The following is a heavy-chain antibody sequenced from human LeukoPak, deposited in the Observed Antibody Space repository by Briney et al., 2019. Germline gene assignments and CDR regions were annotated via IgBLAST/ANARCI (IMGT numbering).Heavy chain of an antibody. V-gene: IGHV1-69*05. J-gene: IGHJ4*02. D-gene: IGHD4-23*01. CDR2: IIPIFGTA. CDR1: GYTFTSYS. Sequence: EASVKVSCMASGYTFTSYSISWVRQAPGQGREWMGGIIPIFGTANYAQKFQGRVTITTDESTSTAYMELSSLRSEDTAVYYCARDRSRMTTVAHGDYWGQGTLVTVSS. CDR3: ARDRSRMTTVAHGDY.